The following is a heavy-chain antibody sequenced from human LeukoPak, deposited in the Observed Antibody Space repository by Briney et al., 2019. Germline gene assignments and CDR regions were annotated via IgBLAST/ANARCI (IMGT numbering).Heavy chain of an antibody. V-gene: IGHV4-39*01. J-gene: IGHJ4*02. CDR2: IYYSGST. CDR1: GGSISSSSYY. CDR3: AKQGRRTIAAACPYSCFDY. D-gene: IGHD6-13*01. Sequence: SETLSLTCTVSGGSISSSSYYWGWIRQPPGKGLEWIGSIYYSGSTYYNPSLKSRVTISVDTSKNQFSLKLSSVTAPDTAVYYCAKQGRRTIAAACPYSCFDYWGQETLVTGSS.